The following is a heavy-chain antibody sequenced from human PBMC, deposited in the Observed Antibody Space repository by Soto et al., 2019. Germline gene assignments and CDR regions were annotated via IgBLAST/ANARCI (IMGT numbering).Heavy chain of an antibody. J-gene: IGHJ6*02. CDR1: GFTFSSYW. D-gene: IGHD2-2*01. V-gene: IGHV3-7*04. CDR3: ARDPNIVVVPAAIYYYYGMDV. Sequence: EVQLVESGGGLVQPGGSLRLSCAASGFTFSSYWMSWVRQAPGKGLEWVANIKQDGSEKYYVDSVKGRFTISRDNAKNSLYLQMNRLRAEDTAVYYCARDPNIVVVPAAIYYYYGMDVWGQGTTVTVSS. CDR2: IKQDGSEK.